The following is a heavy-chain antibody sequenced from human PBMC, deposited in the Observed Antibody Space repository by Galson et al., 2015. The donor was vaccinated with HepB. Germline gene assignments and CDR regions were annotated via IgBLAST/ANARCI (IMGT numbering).Heavy chain of an antibody. CDR1: GYTFTSYG. CDR3: ARVVVPEREFDY. D-gene: IGHD2-2*01. Sequence: SVKVSCKASGYTFTSYGISWVRQAPGQGLEWMGIINPSGGSTSYAQKYQGRVTMTRDTSTSTVYMELSSLRSEDTAVYYCARVVVPEREFDYWGQGTLVTVSS. V-gene: IGHV1-46*01. J-gene: IGHJ4*02. CDR2: INPSGGST.